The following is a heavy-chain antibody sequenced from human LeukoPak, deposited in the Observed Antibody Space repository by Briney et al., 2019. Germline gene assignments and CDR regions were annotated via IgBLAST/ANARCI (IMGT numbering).Heavy chain of an antibody. Sequence: PSETLSLTCTVSGDSINSHYWSWIRQPPGKGLEWIGYIYYSGSTNYSPSLKSRVTISVDTSKNQFSRKLSSVTAADTAIYYCARHRARYYYESSAVRHWFDPWGQGMVVAVSS. CDR3: ARHRARYYYESSAVRHWFDP. V-gene: IGHV4-59*11. CDR1: GDSINSHY. CDR2: IYYSGST. D-gene: IGHD3-22*01. J-gene: IGHJ5*02.